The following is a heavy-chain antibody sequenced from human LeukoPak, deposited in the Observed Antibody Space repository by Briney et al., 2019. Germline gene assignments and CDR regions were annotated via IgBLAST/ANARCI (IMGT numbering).Heavy chain of an antibody. CDR3: AREKALMDHYDFSGYDWEY. CDR2: INHSGST. V-gene: IGHV4-34*01. D-gene: IGHD3-22*01. CDR1: GGSFSGYY. Sequence: SETLSLTCAVYGGSFSGYYWSWIRQPPGKGLEWIGEINHSGSTNYNPSLKSRVTISVDTSKNQFSLKLSSATAADTAVYYCAREKALMDHYDFSGYDWEYWGQGSLVIVSS. J-gene: IGHJ4*02.